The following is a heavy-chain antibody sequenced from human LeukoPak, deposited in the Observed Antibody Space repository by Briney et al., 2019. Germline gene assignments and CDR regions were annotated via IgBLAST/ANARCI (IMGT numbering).Heavy chain of an antibody. V-gene: IGHV5-51*01. CDR2: IYPGVSDT. J-gene: IGHJ4*02. Sequence: GESLKISCKGSGYSFTTYWIAWVRQMPGKGLEWMGIIYPGVSDTRYSPSFQGQVTISADKSITTAYLQWSSLKASDTAIYYCARTMGTSTSSTLDYWGQGTLVTVSS. CDR3: ARTMGTSTSSTLDY. CDR1: GYSFTTYW. D-gene: IGHD2-2*01.